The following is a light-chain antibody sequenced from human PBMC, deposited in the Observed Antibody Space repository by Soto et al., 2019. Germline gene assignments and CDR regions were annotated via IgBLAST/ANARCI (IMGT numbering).Light chain of an antibody. J-gene: IGLJ2*01. V-gene: IGLV2-8*01. CDR1: SSDVGGYMF. CDR2: EVN. CDR3: TAYAGRNNVI. Sequence: QSALTQPPSASGSPGQSVTISCTGTSSDVGGYMFVSWYQQHPGKAPKLMIYEVNKRPSGVPDRFSGSKSGNTASLTVSGLQAEDEADYYCTAYAGRNNVIFGGGTKLTVL.